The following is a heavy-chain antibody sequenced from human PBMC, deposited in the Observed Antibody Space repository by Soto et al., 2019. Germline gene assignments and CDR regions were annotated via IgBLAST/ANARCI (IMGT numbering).Heavy chain of an antibody. J-gene: IGHJ4*02. CDR2: ISYDGSNK. D-gene: IGHD3-3*01. V-gene: IGHV3-30*18. CDR1: GFTFSSYG. Sequence: QVQLVESGGGVVQPGRSLRLSCAASGFTFSSYGMHWVRQAPGKGLEWVAGISYDGSNKYYADSVKGRFTISRDNSKNTLYLQMNSLRAEDTAVYYCAKDGSPSDYDFWSGYYTDYWGQGTLVTVSS. CDR3: AKDGSPSDYDFWSGYYTDY.